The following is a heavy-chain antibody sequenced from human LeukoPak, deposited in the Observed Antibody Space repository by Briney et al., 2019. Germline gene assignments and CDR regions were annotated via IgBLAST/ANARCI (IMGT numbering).Heavy chain of an antibody. V-gene: IGHV3-64*01. D-gene: IGHD3-3*02. CDR1: GFTFSNYA. Sequence: GGSLRLSCAASGFTFSNYAMHWVRQAPGKGLEYVSAISYNGGSTYYANSVKGRFTTSRDNSKNTLYLQMGSLIAEDMAVYYCARRFAAQLAFVDVWGEGTTVTISS. CDR3: ARRFAAQLAFVDV. CDR2: ISYNGGST. J-gene: IGHJ6*04.